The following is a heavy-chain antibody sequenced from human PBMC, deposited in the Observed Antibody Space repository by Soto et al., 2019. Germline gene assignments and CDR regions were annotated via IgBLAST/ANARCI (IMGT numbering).Heavy chain of an antibody. CDR3: ARCRSTSCHLFDY. CDR1: GGTISSYY. Sequence: LETLSLTWPVSGGTISSYYLSGILQPPGKGLEWIGDIYYSGSTNYNPSLKSRVTISVDTSKNQFTLKLSSVTAADTAAYYCARCRSTSCHLFDYWGQGTLVTVSS. CDR2: IYYSGST. V-gene: IGHV4-59*01. D-gene: IGHD2-2*01. J-gene: IGHJ4*02.